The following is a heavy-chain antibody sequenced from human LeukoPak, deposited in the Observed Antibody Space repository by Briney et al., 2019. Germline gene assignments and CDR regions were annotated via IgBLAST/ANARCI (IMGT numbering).Heavy chain of an antibody. D-gene: IGHD3-22*01. Sequence: GASVKVSCKASGGTFSSYAISWVRQAPGQGLEWMGGIIPIFGTANYAQKFQGRVTITTDESTSTAYMELSSLRSGDTAVCYCARASGNTYYYDSSGYYLFDYWGQGTLVTVSS. V-gene: IGHV1-69*05. CDR1: GGTFSSYA. J-gene: IGHJ4*02. CDR2: IIPIFGTA. CDR3: ARASGNTYYYDSSGYYLFDY.